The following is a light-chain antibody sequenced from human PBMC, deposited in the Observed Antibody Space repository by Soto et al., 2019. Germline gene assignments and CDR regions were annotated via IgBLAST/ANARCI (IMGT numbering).Light chain of an antibody. J-gene: IGKJ4*01. CDR3: QHYKTYPLT. CDR2: AAS. V-gene: IGKV1-16*01. Sequence: DIQMTQSPSSLSESVGDRVTFTCRANQDISTSLAWFQQKPGRGPKSLIYAASSLQSGVPSRFSGNGSGTGFSLTISSLQPEDFATYYCQHYKTYPLTFGGGTKVEI. CDR1: QDISTS.